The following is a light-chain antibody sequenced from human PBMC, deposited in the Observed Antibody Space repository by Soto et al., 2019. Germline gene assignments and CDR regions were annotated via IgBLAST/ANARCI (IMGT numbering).Light chain of an antibody. CDR1: QSVSSY. V-gene: IGKV3-11*01. CDR2: DAS. Sequence: EIVLTQSPATLSLSPGERATLSCRASQSVSSYLAWYQQKPGQAPRLLISDASNRAADIPDRFSGSGSGTDFTLTISRLEPEDFAVYFCQQHDDSFSWTFGQGTKVE. J-gene: IGKJ1*01. CDR3: QQHDDSFSWT.